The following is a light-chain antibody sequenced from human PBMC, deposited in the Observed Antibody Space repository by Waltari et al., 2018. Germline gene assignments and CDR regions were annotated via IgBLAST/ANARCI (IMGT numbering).Light chain of an antibody. CDR2: RVS. CDR3: VQALRSPLT. V-gene: IGKV2-30*02. CDR1: HSLAHRDGKTY. J-gene: IGKJ5*01. Sequence: DVVMTQSPLSLLVTVGQPASISLRSSHSLAHRDGKTYLTWVQLRPGQSPRRLFCRVSDRDSGVPDRFSGSGSGTDFTLKISRVEAEDVGVYYCVQALRSPLTFGQGTRLDIK.